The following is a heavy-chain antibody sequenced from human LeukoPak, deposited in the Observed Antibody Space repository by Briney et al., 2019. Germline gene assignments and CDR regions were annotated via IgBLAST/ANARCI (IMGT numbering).Heavy chain of an antibody. CDR3: AKWGCSSTGCYSNGAFDI. Sequence: GGSLRLSCAASGFTFSSYGMHWVRQAPGKGLEWVAFIRYDGSNKYYADSVKGRFTISRDNSKNTLYLQMNSLRAEDTAVYYCAKWGCSSTGCYSNGAFDIWGQGTMVTVSS. V-gene: IGHV3-30*02. D-gene: IGHD2-2*02. J-gene: IGHJ3*02. CDR1: GFTFSSYG. CDR2: IRYDGSNK.